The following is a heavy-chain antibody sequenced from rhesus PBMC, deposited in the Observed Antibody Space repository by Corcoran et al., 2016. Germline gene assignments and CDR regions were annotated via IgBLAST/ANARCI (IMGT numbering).Heavy chain of an antibody. J-gene: IGHJ4*01. CDR3: ARDPYGSSYYFDY. Sequence: QLQLQESGPGLVKPSETLSLTCAVSGYSISSGYDWNWIRQPPGKGLEGFGYISYSGTTSYNPSRKSRVSISRDTSKNQFSLKLSSVTAADTAVYYCARDPYGSSYYFDYWGQGVLVTVSS. D-gene: IGHD4-29*01. CDR1: GYSISSGYD. CDR2: ISYSGTT. V-gene: IGHV4-122*02.